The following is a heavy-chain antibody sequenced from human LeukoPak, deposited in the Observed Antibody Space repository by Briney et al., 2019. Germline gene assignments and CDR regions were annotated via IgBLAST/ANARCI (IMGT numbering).Heavy chain of an antibody. D-gene: IGHD3-3*01. CDR1: GGTFSSYA. V-gene: IGHV1-69*06. Sequence: SVKVSCKASGGTFSSYAISWVRQAPGQGLEWMGGIIPIFGTVNYAQKFQGRVTITADKSTSTAYMELSSLRSGDTAVYYCARSLFRFLEWSYRSYYYYYMDVWGKGTTVTASS. CDR2: IIPIFGTV. J-gene: IGHJ6*03. CDR3: ARSLFRFLEWSYRSYYYYYMDV.